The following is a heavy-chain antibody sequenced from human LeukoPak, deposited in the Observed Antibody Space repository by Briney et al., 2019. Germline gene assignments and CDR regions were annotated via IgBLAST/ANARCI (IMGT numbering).Heavy chain of an antibody. CDR2: IIPIFGST. J-gene: IGHJ5*02. V-gene: IGHV1-69*05. CDR1: ERRLDKKA. D-gene: IGHD6-13*01. CDR3: ARGRSGIPAVTYNWFDP. Sequence: PVNDCPMADERRLDKKALPRVRQAPGQKLEWMGGIIPIFGSTKYAQKFQGRVTVTTDESTGTAYMVLSDLRSDDTAVYYCARGRSGIPAVTYNWFDPWGQGTLVTVSS.